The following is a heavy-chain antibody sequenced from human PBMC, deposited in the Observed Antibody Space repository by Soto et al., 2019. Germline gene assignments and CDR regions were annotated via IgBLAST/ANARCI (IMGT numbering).Heavy chain of an antibody. V-gene: IGHV4-39*01. Sequence: SETLSLTCTVSGGSISSSSYYWGWIRQPPGKGLEWIGSIYYSGSTYYNPSLKSRVTISVDTSKNQFSLKLSSVTAADTAVYYCASTGHLRWFDPWGQGTLVTVSS. CDR2: IYYSGST. J-gene: IGHJ5*02. CDR3: ASTGHLRWFDP. CDR1: GGSISSSSYY. D-gene: IGHD4-17*01.